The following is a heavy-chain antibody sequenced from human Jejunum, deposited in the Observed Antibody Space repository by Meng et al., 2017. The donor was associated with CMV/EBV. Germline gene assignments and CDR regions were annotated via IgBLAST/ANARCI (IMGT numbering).Heavy chain of an antibody. D-gene: IGHD3-10*01. CDR3: ARGAKGYGSGPLDY. Sequence: ASGYTFLDSYLHWVRQVPGQGLEWMGWINPIMGDTYNPQSFQGRVTMTRDTSISTAYMELDRLTSDDTAIYFCARGAKGYGSGPLDYWGQGALVTVSS. V-gene: IGHV1-2*02. CDR1: GYTFLDSY. CDR2: INPIMGDT. J-gene: IGHJ4*02.